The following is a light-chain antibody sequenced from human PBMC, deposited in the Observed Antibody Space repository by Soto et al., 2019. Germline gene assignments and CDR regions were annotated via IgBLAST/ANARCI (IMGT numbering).Light chain of an antibody. Sequence: QSVLTQPTSASGTPGQRVTISCSGSSSNIGSNYVYWYQQLPGTAPKLLIYRNNQRPSGVPDRFSGSKSGTSASRAISGLRSEDEADYYCAAWDDSLSVGIFGGGTKVTVL. CDR1: SSNIGSNY. J-gene: IGLJ2*01. V-gene: IGLV1-47*01. CDR2: RNN. CDR3: AAWDDSLSVGI.